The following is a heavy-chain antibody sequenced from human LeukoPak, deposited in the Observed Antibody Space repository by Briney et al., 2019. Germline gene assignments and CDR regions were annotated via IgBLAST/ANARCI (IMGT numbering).Heavy chain of an antibody. Sequence: PSETLSLTCAVSGYSISSGYYWGWIRQPPGKGLEWIGSIYHSGSTYYNPSLKSRVTISVDTSKNQFSLKLSSVTAADTAVYYCARLYSMTTVTTVIDYWGQGTLVTVPS. CDR3: ARLYSMTTVTTVIDY. V-gene: IGHV4-38-2*01. J-gene: IGHJ4*02. CDR1: GYSISSGYY. D-gene: IGHD4-11*01. CDR2: IYHSGST.